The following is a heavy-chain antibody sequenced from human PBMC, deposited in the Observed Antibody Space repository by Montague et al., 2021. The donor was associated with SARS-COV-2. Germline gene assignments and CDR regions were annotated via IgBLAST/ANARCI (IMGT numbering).Heavy chain of an antibody. Sequence: SETLSLTCTVSGDSISDYYWSWIRQPPGMGLEWIGYIFRSGATYYNPSLKSRVTISVDTSKNQFSLKVRSVTAADTAVYYCARHRGSGSSWFDSWGQGALVTVSS. V-gene: IGHV4-4*08. CDR2: IFRSGAT. D-gene: IGHD6-13*01. J-gene: IGHJ5*01. CDR1: GDSISDYY. CDR3: ARHRGSGSSWFDS.